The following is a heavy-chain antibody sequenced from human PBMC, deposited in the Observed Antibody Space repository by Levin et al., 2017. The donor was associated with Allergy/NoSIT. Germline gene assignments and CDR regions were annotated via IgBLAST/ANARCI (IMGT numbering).Heavy chain of an antibody. CDR3: ARAPRSGELLQRHYWYFDL. CDR1: GGSISSGSYY. V-gene: IGHV4-61*02. J-gene: IGHJ2*01. D-gene: IGHD3-10*01. Sequence: SETLSLTCTVSGGSISSGSYYWSWIRQPAGKGLEWIGRIYTSGSTNYNPSLKSRVTISVDTSKNQFSLKLSSVTAADTAVYYCARAPRSGELLQRHYWYFDLWGRGTLVTVSS. CDR2: IYTSGST.